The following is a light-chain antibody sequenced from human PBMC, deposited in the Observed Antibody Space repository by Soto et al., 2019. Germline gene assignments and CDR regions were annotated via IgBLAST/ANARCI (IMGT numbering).Light chain of an antibody. V-gene: IGKV3-15*01. CDR2: GAS. CDR3: QQYNKWPYT. J-gene: IGKJ2*01. CDR1: QSASSN. Sequence: EVVMTQSPATLSVSPGERVTLSCRASQSASSNLAWYQQKPGQAPSLLIYGASTRAAGIPARFSGSGSAAAFTLTITGLHAEDFPAYYCQQYNKWPYTFGQGTNLEIK.